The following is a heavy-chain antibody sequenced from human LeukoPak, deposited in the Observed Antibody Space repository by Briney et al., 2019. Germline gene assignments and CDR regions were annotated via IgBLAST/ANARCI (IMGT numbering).Heavy chain of an antibody. J-gene: IGHJ6*02. Sequence: PGGSLRLSCAASGFTFSSYGKHWVRQAPGKGLEWVAVISYDGSNKYYADSVKGRFTISRDNSKNTLYLQMNSLRAEDTAVYYCAKDLYRQYDFWSGYYSRPHYGMDVWGQGTTVTVSS. CDR3: AKDLYRQYDFWSGYYSRPHYGMDV. V-gene: IGHV3-30*18. CDR1: GFTFSSYG. CDR2: ISYDGSNK. D-gene: IGHD3-3*01.